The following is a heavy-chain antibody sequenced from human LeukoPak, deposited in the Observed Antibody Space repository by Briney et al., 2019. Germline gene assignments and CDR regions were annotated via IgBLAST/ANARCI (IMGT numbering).Heavy chain of an antibody. Sequence: SETLSLTCAVYGGSFSGYYWSWIHQPPGKGLEWIGEINHSGSTNYNPSLKSRVTISVDTSKNQFSLKLSSVTAADTAVYYCARGRVYYYDSSGYRNWFYPWGQGTLVTVSS. V-gene: IGHV4-34*01. D-gene: IGHD3-22*01. CDR3: ARGRVYYYDSSGYRNWFYP. CDR2: INHSGST. CDR1: GGSFSGYY. J-gene: IGHJ5*02.